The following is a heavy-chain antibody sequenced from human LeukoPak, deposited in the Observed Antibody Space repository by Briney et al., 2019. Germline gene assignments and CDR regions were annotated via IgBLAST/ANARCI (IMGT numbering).Heavy chain of an antibody. D-gene: IGHD1-26*01. V-gene: IGHV1-2*02. Sequence: ASVRVSCKASRGTFSSYAISRVRQAPGQGLEWMGWINPNSGGTNYAQKFQGRVTMTRDTSITTAYMEMSRLRSDDTALYYCARDVSGSGLGGFDPWGQGTLVSVSS. CDR3: ARDVSGSGLGGFDP. CDR1: RGTFSSYA. CDR2: INPNSGGT. J-gene: IGHJ5*02.